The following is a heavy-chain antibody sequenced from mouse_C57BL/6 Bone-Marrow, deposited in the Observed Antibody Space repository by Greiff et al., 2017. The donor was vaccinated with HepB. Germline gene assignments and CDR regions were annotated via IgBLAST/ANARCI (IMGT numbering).Heavy chain of an antibody. CDR1: GFTFSDYG. CDR2: ISSGSSTI. J-gene: IGHJ4*01. Sequence: EVKLVESGGGLVKPGGSLKLSCAASGFTFSDYGMHWVRQAPEKGLEWVAYISSGSSTIYYADTVKGRFTISRDNAKNTLFMQMTSLRSEDTAMYYCARRLRLQAMDYWGQGTSVTVSS. V-gene: IGHV5-17*01. CDR3: ARRLRLQAMDY. D-gene: IGHD3-2*02.